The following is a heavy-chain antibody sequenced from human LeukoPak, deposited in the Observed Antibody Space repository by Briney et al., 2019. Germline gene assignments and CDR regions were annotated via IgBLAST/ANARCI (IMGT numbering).Heavy chain of an antibody. Sequence: SETLSLTCTVSGGSISSYYWSWVRQPPGKELEWIGHIYYSGSTNYNPSLKSRVTISVDTSKNQFSPKLSSVTAADTAVYYCARGGGDPGYFDYWGQGTLVTVSS. CDR1: GGSISSYY. CDR3: ARGGGDPGYFDY. CDR2: IYYSGST. D-gene: IGHD2-21*02. J-gene: IGHJ4*02. V-gene: IGHV4-59*01.